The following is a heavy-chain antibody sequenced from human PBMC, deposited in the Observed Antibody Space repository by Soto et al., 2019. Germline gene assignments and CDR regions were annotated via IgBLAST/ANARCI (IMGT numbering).Heavy chain of an antibody. CDR3: ARGGSWGPDF. J-gene: IGHJ4*02. Sequence: EVQVVESGGDLVQPGGSLRLSCVVSGFTFSDFWMSWVRQAPGKGLDWVANIKHDGSETYYVGSVEGRFTISRDNTKDSLYLQMNSLRAEDTAVYYGARGGSWGPDFWGQGTLVTVSS. V-gene: IGHV3-7*01. CDR2: IKHDGSET. CDR1: GFTFSDFW. D-gene: IGHD2-15*01.